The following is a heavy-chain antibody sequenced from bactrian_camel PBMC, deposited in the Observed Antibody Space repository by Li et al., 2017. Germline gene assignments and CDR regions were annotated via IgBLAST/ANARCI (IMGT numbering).Heavy chain of an antibody. CDR3: AAVVVRALCPRAVGGYNN. D-gene: IGHD2*01. CDR1: GYTFNTYS. V-gene: IGHV3S1*01. Sequence: QVQLVESGGGSALAGGSVRLSCAASGYTFNTYSWFRQAPGQEREGVAAIDTGDGSTYYLNSVKGRFTISKDNTKNTLYLQMNSLKPGDTAMYYCAAVVVRALCPRAVGGYNNWGQGTQVTVS. J-gene: IGHJ4*01. CDR2: IDTGDGST.